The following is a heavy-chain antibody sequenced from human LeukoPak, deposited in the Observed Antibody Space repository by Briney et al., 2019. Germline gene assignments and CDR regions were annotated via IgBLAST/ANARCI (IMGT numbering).Heavy chain of an antibody. J-gene: IGHJ4*02. Sequence: SGGSLRLSCAASGFTFSSYAMSWVRQAPGKGLEWVSAISGSGGSTYYADSVKGRFTISRDNSKNTLYLQMNSLRAEDTAVYYCAKGSKNWYSGRLGEFDYWGQGTLVTVSS. CDR1: GFTFSSYA. CDR2: ISGSGGST. CDR3: AKGSKNWYSGRLGEFDY. V-gene: IGHV3-23*01. D-gene: IGHD1-26*01.